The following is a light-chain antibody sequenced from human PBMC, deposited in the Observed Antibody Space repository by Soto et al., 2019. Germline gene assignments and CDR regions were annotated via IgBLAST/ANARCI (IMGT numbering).Light chain of an antibody. V-gene: IGLV2-14*01. Sequence: QSVLTQPASLSGSPGQSVTISCSGTTSDFVNYNYVSWYQHHPGKAPQLILFEVSNRPSGVSSRFSGSKSGNTASLIISGLQAEDEAYYYCSSYTVSTDVVFGGGTKLNVL. CDR1: TSDFVNYNY. CDR3: SSYTVSTDVV. CDR2: EVS. J-gene: IGLJ2*01.